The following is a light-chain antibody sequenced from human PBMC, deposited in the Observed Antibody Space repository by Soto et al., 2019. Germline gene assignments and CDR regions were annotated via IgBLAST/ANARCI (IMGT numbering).Light chain of an antibody. CDR3: SSYTSSSTNCV. CDR2: EVS. V-gene: IGLV2-14*01. J-gene: IGLJ3*02. CDR1: SSDVGGYNY. Sequence: QSALTQPASVSGSPGQSITISCTGTSSDVGGYNYVSWYQQHPGKAPKLMIYEVSNRPSGVSNRFSGSKSGNTASLTISGLQADDEADYFCSSYTSSSTNCVFGGGTKVTVL.